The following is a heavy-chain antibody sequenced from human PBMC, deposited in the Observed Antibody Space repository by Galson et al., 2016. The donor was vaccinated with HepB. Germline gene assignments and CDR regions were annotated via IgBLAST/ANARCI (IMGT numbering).Heavy chain of an antibody. V-gene: IGHV3-48*02. CDR1: GFTLSTYS. Sequence: SLRLSCAGTGFTLSTYSMNWVRQAPGKGLEWLSHIIHTSRFTFYADSVRGRFTISRDDAKNSLYLQMNSLRDEDTAVYYCTQEIGYRGYGMDVWGQGTTVTVSS. CDR3: TQEIGYRGYGMDV. J-gene: IGHJ6*02. CDR2: IIHTSRFT. D-gene: IGHD5-12*01.